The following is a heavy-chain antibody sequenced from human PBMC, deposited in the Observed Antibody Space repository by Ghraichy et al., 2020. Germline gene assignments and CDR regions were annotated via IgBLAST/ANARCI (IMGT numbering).Heavy chain of an antibody. D-gene: IGHD5-18*01. Sequence: GGSLRLSCAASGFTFSSYWMSWVRQAPGKGLEWVANIKQDGSEKYYVDSVKGRFTISRDNAKNSLYLQMNSLRAEDTAVYYCSREQLWFPDICYYYGMDVWGPGNTVTV. J-gene: IGHJ6*02. CDR3: SREQLWFPDICYYYGMDV. CDR1: GFTFSSYW. CDR2: IKQDGSEK. V-gene: IGHV3-7*01.